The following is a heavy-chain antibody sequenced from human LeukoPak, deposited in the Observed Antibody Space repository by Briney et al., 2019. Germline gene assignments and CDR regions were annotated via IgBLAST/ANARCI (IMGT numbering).Heavy chain of an antibody. V-gene: IGHV3-66*01. CDR1: GFTVSSNY. CDR2: IYSGGST. J-gene: IGHJ4*02. Sequence: GGSLRLSCAASGFTVSSNYMSWVRQAPGKGLEWVSVIYSGGSTYYADSVKGRFTISRDNSKNTLYLQMNSLRAEDTAVYYCARVHFPSRYDSSGFDYWGQGTLVTVSS. CDR3: ARVHFPSRYDSSGFDY. D-gene: IGHD3-22*01.